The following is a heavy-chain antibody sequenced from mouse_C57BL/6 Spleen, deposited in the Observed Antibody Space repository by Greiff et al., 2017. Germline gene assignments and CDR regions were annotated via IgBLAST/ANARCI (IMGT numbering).Heavy chain of an antibody. V-gene: IGHV1-52*01. Sequence: VQLQQPGAELVRPGSSVKLSCKSSGYTFTRYWMHWVKQRPIQGLEWIGNFDPSDSETHYNQKCKDKATLTVDKSSSTAYMQRSSLTAEDSAVYYCARKSDGYPAWLAYWGQGTLVTVSA. CDR3: ARKSDGYPAWLAY. CDR2: FDPSDSET. D-gene: IGHD2-3*01. J-gene: IGHJ3*01. CDR1: GYTFTRYW.